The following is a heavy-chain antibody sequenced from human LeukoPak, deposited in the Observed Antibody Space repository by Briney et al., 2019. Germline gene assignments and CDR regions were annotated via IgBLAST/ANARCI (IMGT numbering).Heavy chain of an antibody. CDR3: ARGPSSWYGYQPVFDY. Sequence: ASVKVSCKASGYTFTMYGITWVRQAPGQGLEWMGWISAYNGNTFYAQKLQGRVTMTTDTSTSTAYMELRSLRSDDTAVYYCARGPSSWYGYQPVFDYWGQGTLVTVSS. J-gene: IGHJ4*02. V-gene: IGHV1-18*01. D-gene: IGHD6-13*01. CDR2: ISAYNGNT. CDR1: GYTFTMYG.